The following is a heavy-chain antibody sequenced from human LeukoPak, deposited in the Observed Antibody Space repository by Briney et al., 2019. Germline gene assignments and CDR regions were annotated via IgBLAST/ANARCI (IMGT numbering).Heavy chain of an antibody. CDR1: GFTLSSSG. CDR3: ATAPRWLQFGYFDY. J-gene: IGHJ4*02. Sequence: GGSLRLSCAASGFTLSSSGMHWVRQAPGKGLEWVTLIQYDGSNKYYTDTVKGRFTVSRDSSKNTLYLQMNSLRPEDTAVYYCATAPRWLQFGYFDYWGQGTLVTVSS. D-gene: IGHD5-24*01. V-gene: IGHV3-30*02. CDR2: IQYDGSNK.